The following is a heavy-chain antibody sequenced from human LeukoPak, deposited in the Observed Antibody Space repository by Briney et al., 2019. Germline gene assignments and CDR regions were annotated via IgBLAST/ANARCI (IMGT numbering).Heavy chain of an antibody. J-gene: IGHJ4*02. CDR2: IYHTGST. Sequence: TSETLSLTCTVSGGSISSYYWSWIRQSPGKGLEWIGYIYHTGSTSYSPSLKSRVTISADTSQNQFSLKLSSVTAADTAVYYCASRKLGNDYWGQGTLVTVSS. V-gene: IGHV4-59*01. CDR1: GGSISSYY. D-gene: IGHD7-27*01. CDR3: ASRKLGNDY.